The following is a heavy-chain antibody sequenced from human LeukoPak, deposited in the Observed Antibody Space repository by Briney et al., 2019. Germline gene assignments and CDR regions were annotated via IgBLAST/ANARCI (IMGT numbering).Heavy chain of an antibody. CDR1: GFTFSSYG. CDR2: IRYDGSNK. J-gene: IGHJ4*02. V-gene: IGHV3-30*02. CDR3: AKDLLSYYDSSGYAPGFDY. D-gene: IGHD3-22*01. Sequence: GGSLRLSCAASGFTFSSYGMHWVRQAPGKGLEWVAFIRYDGSNKYYADSVKGRFTISRDNSKNTLYLRMNSLRAEDTAVYYCAKDLLSYYDSSGYAPGFDYWGQGTLVTVSS.